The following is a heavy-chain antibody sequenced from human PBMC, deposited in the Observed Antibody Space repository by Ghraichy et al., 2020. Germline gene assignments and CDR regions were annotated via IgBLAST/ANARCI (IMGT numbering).Heavy chain of an antibody. Sequence: GGSLRLSCSASGFTFSTYPMHWVRQAPGKGLEYVSSISYNGGSTYYADSVKGRFTISRDNSKNTLYLQMSSLRGEDTAVYYCVTIGYNISYWGQGTLVTVSS. CDR3: VTIGYNISY. V-gene: IGHV3-64D*09. J-gene: IGHJ4*02. CDR1: GFTFSTYP. D-gene: IGHD1-14*01. CDR2: ISYNGGST.